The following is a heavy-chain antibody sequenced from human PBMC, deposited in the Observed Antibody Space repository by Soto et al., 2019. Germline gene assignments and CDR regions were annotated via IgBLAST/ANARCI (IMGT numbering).Heavy chain of an antibody. V-gene: IGHV1-18*01. CDR1: GYNFTSYG. J-gene: IGHJ6*02. CDR3: ARASSSGWYPYYYGMDV. CDR2: ISAYNGNT. Sequence: GASVKVSCKASGYNFTSYGISSVRQAPGQGLEWMGWISAYNGNTNYAQKLQGRVTMTKDTSTSTAYMELRSLRSDDTAVYYCARASSSGWYPYYYGMDVWGQGTTVSVSS. D-gene: IGHD6-19*01.